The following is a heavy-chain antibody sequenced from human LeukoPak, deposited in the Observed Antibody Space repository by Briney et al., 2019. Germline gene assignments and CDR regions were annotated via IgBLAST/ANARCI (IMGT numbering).Heavy chain of an antibody. D-gene: IGHD3-10*01. CDR3: ARDVFYGSGSYHDY. CDR2: ISSSGSTI. CDR1: GFTFSDYY. J-gene: IGHJ4*02. V-gene: IGHV3-11*04. Sequence: GGSLRPSCAASGFTFSDYYMSWIRQAPGKGLEWVSSISSSGSTISYADSVKGRFTISRDNAKNSLYLQMNSLRAEDTALYYCARDVFYGSGSYHDYWGQGTLVTVS.